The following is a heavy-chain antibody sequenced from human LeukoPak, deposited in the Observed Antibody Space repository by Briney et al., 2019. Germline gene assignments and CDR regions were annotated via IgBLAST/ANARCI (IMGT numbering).Heavy chain of an antibody. CDR3: ARDSDAGFDY. Sequence: GGSLRLSCAASGFTFSRFWMHWVRQAPGKGLVWVARASSDGSSTVYADPVKGRFTISRDNAKRTLYLQMKNLRAEDTAIYYCARDSDAGFDYWGQGTLVTVSS. J-gene: IGHJ4*02. CDR1: GFTFSRFW. V-gene: IGHV3-74*01. CDR2: ASSDGSST.